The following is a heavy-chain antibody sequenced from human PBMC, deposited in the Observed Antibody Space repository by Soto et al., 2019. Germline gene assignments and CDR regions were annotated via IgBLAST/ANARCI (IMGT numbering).Heavy chain of an antibody. D-gene: IGHD1-26*01. CDR3: AKGGSNAAMDV. V-gene: IGHV3-30*02. CDR2: IWYDESNK. J-gene: IGHJ6*02. CDR1: GFTFSYYG. Sequence: GGSLRLSCAASGFTFSYYGMHWVRQAPGKGLEWVAIIWYDESNKYYADSVTGRFTISRDNSNNMVYLQMNSLRAEDTAVYYCAKGGSNAAMDVWGQGTTVTVSS.